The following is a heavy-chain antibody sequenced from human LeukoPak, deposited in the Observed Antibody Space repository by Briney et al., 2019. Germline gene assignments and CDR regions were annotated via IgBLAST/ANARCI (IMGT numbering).Heavy chain of an antibody. J-gene: IGHJ4*02. CDR2: IIPILGIA. D-gene: IGHD4-11*01. Sequence: AASVKVSCKASGGTFSSYTISWVRQAPGQGHEWMGRIIPILGIANYAQKFQGRVTITADKSTSTAYRELSSLRSEDTAVYYCAREDYSNYVAYFDYWGQGTLVTVSS. CDR1: GGTFSSYT. V-gene: IGHV1-69*04. CDR3: AREDYSNYVAYFDY.